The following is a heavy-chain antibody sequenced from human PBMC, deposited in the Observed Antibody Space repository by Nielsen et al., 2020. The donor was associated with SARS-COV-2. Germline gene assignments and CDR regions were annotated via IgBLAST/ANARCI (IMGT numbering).Heavy chain of an antibody. V-gene: IGHV4-30-4*01. J-gene: IGHJ6*02. D-gene: IGHD4-17*01. Sequence: SETLSLTCSVSGDSISGNDYYWTWIRQPPGKGLEWIGYIYYSGYTSYNPSLKSRVTISVDTSENQFSLELRSVTAADTAVYYCARDAYGDSSFYSSGLDVWGQGTTVAVSS. CDR3: ARDAYGDSSFYSSGLDV. CDR1: GDSISGNDYY. CDR2: IYYSGYT.